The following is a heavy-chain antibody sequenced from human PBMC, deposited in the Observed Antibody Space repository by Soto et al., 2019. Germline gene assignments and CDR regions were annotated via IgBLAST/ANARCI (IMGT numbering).Heavy chain of an antibody. CDR1: GFTFSSYA. J-gene: IGHJ4*02. V-gene: IGHV3-23*01. Sequence: DVQLLESGGGLVQPVGSLRLSCAASGFTFSSYAMGWVRQGPGKGLEWVAVVSIGGSTHYTDSVRGRFTIPRDNSKNTLSLQMNSLTAEDTAVYFCAKRRGAGGHFDYWGQGALVTVSS. D-gene: IGHD2-15*01. CDR3: AKRRGAGGHFDY. CDR2: VSIGGST.